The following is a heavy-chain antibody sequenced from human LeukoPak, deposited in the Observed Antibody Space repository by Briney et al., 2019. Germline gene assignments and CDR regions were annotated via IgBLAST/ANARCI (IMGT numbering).Heavy chain of an antibody. D-gene: IGHD6-13*01. CDR2: IWYDGSNK. J-gene: IGHJ4*02. V-gene: IGHV3-33*01. Sequence: GGSLRLSCAASGFTFSSYGMHWVRQAPGKGLEWVAVIWYDGSNKYYADSVKGRFTISRDNSKNTLYLQMNSLRAEDTAVYYCARSFPQQLAYDAFDYWGQGTLVTVSS. CDR1: GFTFSSYG. CDR3: ARSFPQQLAYDAFDY.